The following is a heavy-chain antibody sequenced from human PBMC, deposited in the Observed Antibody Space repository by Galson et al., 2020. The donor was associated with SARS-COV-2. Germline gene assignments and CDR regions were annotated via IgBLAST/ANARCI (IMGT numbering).Heavy chain of an antibody. Sequence: SETLSLTCGVSGGSFTSYYWSWIRQPPGKGLEWIGEINHGGSTNYNPSLKSRVAISVDTSKNQFSLKLTSVTAADTAVYFCARVTLTMPVRANRPAPRDWYFDLWGRGTLLTVSS. CDR3: ARVTLTMPVRANRPAPRDWYFDL. CDR2: INHGGST. J-gene: IGHJ2*01. D-gene: IGHD2-2*01. CDR1: GGSFTSYY. V-gene: IGHV4-34*01.